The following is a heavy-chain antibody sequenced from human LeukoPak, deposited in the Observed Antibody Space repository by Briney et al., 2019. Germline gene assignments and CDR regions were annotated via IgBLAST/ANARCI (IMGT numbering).Heavy chain of an antibody. CDR2: FDPEDGET. Sequence: ASVKVSCKVSGYTLTELSMHWVRQAPGKGLEWMGGFDPEDGETIYAQKFQGRVTMTEDTSTDTAYMELSSLRSEDTAVYYCATGVYTMVRGGEYWFDPWGQGTLVTVSS. D-gene: IGHD3-10*01. J-gene: IGHJ5*02. CDR1: GYTLTELS. V-gene: IGHV1-24*01. CDR3: ATGVYTMVRGGEYWFDP.